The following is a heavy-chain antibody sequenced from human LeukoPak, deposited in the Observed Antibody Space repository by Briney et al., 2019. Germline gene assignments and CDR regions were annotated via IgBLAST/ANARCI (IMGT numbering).Heavy chain of an antibody. CDR3: ARDDYGGNSGTHYFDY. J-gene: IGHJ4*02. CDR1: FTFNFFG. D-gene: IGHD4-23*01. Sequence: GRSLRLSCAASFTFNFFGLHWVRQAPGKGLEWVAFISSDGRTDYLESVKGRFTISRDSSKNSLFLQMNSLRVEDTAVYYCARDDYGGNSGTHYFDYWGQGTLVTVSS. CDR2: ISSDGRT. V-gene: IGHV3-33*01.